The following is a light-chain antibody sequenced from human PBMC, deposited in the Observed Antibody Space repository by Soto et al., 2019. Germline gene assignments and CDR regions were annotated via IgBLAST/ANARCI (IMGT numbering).Light chain of an antibody. V-gene: IGKV3-20*01. CDR1: QSVSSSY. J-gene: IGKJ1*01. CDR2: GVS. CDR3: QQYGTSLRGT. Sequence: EIVLTQSPGTLSLSPGERATLSCRASQSVSSSYLAWYQQKPGQAPRLLIYGVSNRATGIPDRFSGSGSGTDFTLTISSLEPEDFAVYYCQQYGTSLRGTFGQGTKVDIK.